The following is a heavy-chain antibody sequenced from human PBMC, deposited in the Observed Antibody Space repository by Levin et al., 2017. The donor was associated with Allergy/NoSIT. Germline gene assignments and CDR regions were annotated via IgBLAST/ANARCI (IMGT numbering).Heavy chain of an antibody. J-gene: IGHJ4*02. Sequence: GASVKVSCVASGFTFSSYGMTWVRQAPGKGLEWVSSISTSDSSTYYADSVNGRFTISRDNSKNTLYLQMSSLRAEDTAVYFCAKRLWFGGEASALFDYWGQGTLVTVSS. CDR1: GFTFSSYG. V-gene: IGHV3-23*01. D-gene: IGHD3-10*01. CDR2: ISTSDSST. CDR3: AKRLWFGGEASALFDY.